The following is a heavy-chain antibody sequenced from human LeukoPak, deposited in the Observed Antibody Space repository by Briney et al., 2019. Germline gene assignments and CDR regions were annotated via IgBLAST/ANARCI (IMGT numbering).Heavy chain of an antibody. CDR3: ASLRLRFLEWSSNDY. D-gene: IGHD3-3*01. V-gene: IGHV1-2*02. CDR2: INPNSGGT. J-gene: IGHJ4*02. CDR1: GYTFTGYY. Sequence: GASVKVSCKASGYTFTGYYMHWVRQAPGQGLEWMGWINPNSGGTNYAQKFQGRVTMTRDTSISTAYMELSRLRSDDTAVYYCASLRLRFLEWSSNDYWGRGTLVTVSS.